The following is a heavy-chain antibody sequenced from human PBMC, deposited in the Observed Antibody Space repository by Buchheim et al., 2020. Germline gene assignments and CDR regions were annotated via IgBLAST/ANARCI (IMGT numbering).Heavy chain of an antibody. CDR2: IKQDGSEK. CDR3: ARIVSHGTDY. D-gene: IGHD1-1*01. CDR1: GFTFSNFW. V-gene: IGHV3-7*03. J-gene: IGHJ4*02. Sequence: EVQLVESGGGLVQPGGSLRFSCAASGFTFSNFWMGWVRQAPGKGLEWVGTIKQDGSEKSYVDSVKGRFTISRENDKNYVFFQMNSLRAEDTAMYYCARIVSHGTDYWGQGTL.